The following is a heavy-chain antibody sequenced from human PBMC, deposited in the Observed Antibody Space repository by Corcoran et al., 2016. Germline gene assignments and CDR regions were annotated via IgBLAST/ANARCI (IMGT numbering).Heavy chain of an antibody. D-gene: IGHD4-17*01. Sequence: QVQLQESGPGLVKPSETLSLTCTVSGGSISSYYWSWIRQPPGKGLEWIGYIYYSGSTNYNPSLKSRVTISVDTSKNQFSLKLSSVTAADTAVYYWARSDGRDYGDYTVGGAFDIWGQGTMVTVSS. CDR1: GGSISSYY. V-gene: IGHV4-59*01. J-gene: IGHJ3*02. CDR2: IYYSGST. CDR3: ARSDGRDYGDYTVGGAFDI.